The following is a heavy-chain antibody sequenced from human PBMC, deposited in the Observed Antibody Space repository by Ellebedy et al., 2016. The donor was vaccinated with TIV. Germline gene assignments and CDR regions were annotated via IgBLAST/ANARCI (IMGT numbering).Heavy chain of an antibody. J-gene: IGHJ4*02. D-gene: IGHD2-21*02. CDR2: IRNKANSYAT. CDR1: GFTFSGST. CDR3: TRRTNCGGDCYSFDY. Sequence: GESLKISCAASGFTFSGSTIHWVRQASGKGLEWVGRIRNKANSYATAYATSVKGRFTISRDDSKNTAYLQMNSLKTGDTAVYYCTRRTNCGGDCYSFDYWGQGTLVTVSS. V-gene: IGHV3-73*01.